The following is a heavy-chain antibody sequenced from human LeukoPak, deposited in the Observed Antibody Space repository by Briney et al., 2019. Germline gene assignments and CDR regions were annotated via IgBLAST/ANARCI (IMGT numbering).Heavy chain of an antibody. CDR1: GGSIRSSH. CDR3: AKAAGYSTIYWFDP. D-gene: IGHD6-13*01. V-gene: IGHV4-59*01. CDR2: IYYSGTS. J-gene: IGHJ5*02. Sequence: SEPLSLTCTVSGGSIRSSHWSWIRQPPGKGPEFIGYIYYSGTSNYNPSLKSRVTMSVDTSNNQFSLKLNSVTAADTAVYYCAKAAGYSTIYWFDPWGQGTLVTVSS.